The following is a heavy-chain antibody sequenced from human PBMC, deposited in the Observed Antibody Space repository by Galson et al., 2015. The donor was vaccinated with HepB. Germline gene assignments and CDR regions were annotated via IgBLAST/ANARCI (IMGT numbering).Heavy chain of an antibody. CDR2: IIPIFGTA. CDR3: ARALQDSSSWYYFDY. Sequence: SVKVSCKASGGTFSSYAISWVRQAPGQGLEWMGGIIPIFGTANYAQKFQGRVTITADESTSTAYMELSSLRSEDTAVYYCARALQDSSSWYYFDYWGQGTLVTVSS. V-gene: IGHV1-69*13. CDR1: GGTFSSYA. D-gene: IGHD6-13*01. J-gene: IGHJ4*02.